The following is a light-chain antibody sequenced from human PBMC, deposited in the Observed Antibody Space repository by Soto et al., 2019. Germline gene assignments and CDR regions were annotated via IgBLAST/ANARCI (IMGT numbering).Light chain of an antibody. CDR2: ASS. CDR1: QSRGSNF. Sequence: EIGLTQSPGTLSLSPWERATLSCKTSQSRGSNFLAWPQHKPGQAPRLLIYASSNRATGIPDRFSGSASATAFTLTTNRLEPEAFAVYHCHQHGSAPRTLGQGTKV. V-gene: IGKV3-20*01. CDR3: HQHGSAPRT. J-gene: IGKJ1*01.